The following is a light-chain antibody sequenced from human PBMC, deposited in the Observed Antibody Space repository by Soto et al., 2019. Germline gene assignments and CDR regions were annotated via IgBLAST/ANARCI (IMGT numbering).Light chain of an antibody. CDR1: QSLLDSDGDTY. CDR3: MQATQFPHT. CDR2: KTS. V-gene: IGKV2-24*01. J-gene: IGKJ2*01. Sequence: DIVMTQTPLSSPVTLGQPASISCRSSQSLLDSDGDTYLSWLQQRPGQPPRLLIYKTSSRFSGVPDRFSGSGAGTDFPLKISRVEVEDVGVYYCMQATQFPHTFGQGTKLEI.